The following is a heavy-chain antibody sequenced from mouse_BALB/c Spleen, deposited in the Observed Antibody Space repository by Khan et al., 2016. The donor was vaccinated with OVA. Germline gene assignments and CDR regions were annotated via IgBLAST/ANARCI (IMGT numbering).Heavy chain of an antibody. Sequence: VQLKESGPGLVKPSQSLSLTCTVTGYSITSNYAWNWIRQFPGNKLEWMGYISYSGRTSYIPSLKSRISITRDPSKNQFFLQLNSLTTEDTATYYCARGNYYGYAMDYWGQGTSVTVSS. V-gene: IGHV3-2*02. CDR2: ISYSGRT. CDR3: ARGNYYGYAMDY. D-gene: IGHD1-1*01. CDR1: GYSITSNYA. J-gene: IGHJ4*01.